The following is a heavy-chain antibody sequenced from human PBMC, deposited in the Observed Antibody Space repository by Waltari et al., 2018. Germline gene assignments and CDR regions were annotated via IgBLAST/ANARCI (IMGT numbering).Heavy chain of an antibody. CDR2: VYSTGAA. V-gene: IGHV4-4*07. CDR1: AGSVRGHS. CDR3: AESDSGSWQYFFNS. J-gene: IGHJ4*02. Sequence: QMKLLESGPGLVKPSETLSLTCTVSAGSVRGHSWSWIRQPAGKGLEWMGLVYSTGAANYNPSLGRRATISVDTTKKQVSLMLTSVTAADTAMYFCAESDSGSWQYFFNSWGPGALVTVSS. D-gene: IGHD6-19*01.